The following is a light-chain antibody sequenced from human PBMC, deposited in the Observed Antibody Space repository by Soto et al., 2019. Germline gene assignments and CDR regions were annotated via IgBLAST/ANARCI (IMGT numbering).Light chain of an antibody. CDR3: SSFTGSTIGV. Sequence: QSALTQPPSASGSPGQSVTIFCTGTSSDVGRYNYVSWYQQHPGKAPKLMIYEVNKRPSEVPDRFSGSKSGNTASLTVSGLQAEDEADYYCSSFTGSTIGVFGGGTQLTV. CDR1: SSDVGRYNY. J-gene: IGLJ2*01. V-gene: IGLV2-8*01. CDR2: EVN.